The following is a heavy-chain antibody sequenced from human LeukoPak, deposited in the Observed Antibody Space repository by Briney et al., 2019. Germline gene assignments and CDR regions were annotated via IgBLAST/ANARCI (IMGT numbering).Heavy chain of an antibody. CDR1: GFTFSSYW. D-gene: IGHD1-14*01. V-gene: IGHV3-7*01. CDR2: IKQDGSEK. J-gene: IGHJ4*02. CDR3: ARETILYY. Sequence: GGSLRLSCAVSGFTFSSYWMSWVRQAPGKGLEWVANIKQDGSEKYYVDSVKGRFTISRDNAKNSLYLQMNSLRAEDTAVYYCARETILYYWGQGALVTVSS.